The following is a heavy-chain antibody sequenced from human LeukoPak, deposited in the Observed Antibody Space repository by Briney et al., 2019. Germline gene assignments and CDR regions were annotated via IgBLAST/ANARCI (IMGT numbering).Heavy chain of an antibody. V-gene: IGHV4-30-2*01. D-gene: IGHD2-21*01. J-gene: IGHJ5*02. CDR2: IYHSGST. Sequence: PSETLSLTCTVSGGSISSGGYYWSWIRQPPGKGLEWIGYIYHSGSTYYNPSLKSRVTISVDRSKNQFSLKLSSVTAADTAVYYCARGLSAGTTYCGGDCYSIWFDPWGQGTLVTVSS. CDR3: ARGLSAGTTYCGGDCYSIWFDP. CDR1: GGSISSGGYY.